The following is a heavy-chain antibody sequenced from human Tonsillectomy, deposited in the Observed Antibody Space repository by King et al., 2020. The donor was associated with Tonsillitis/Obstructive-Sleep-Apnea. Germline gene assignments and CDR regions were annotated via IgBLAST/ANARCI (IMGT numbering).Heavy chain of an antibody. CDR1: GFTFSSYA. CDR2: ISYDGSNK. V-gene: IGHV3-30*07. D-gene: IGHD2-2*01. CDR3: ARDRHIVVVPAAMYDY. Sequence: VQLVESGGGVVQPGRSLRLSCAASGFTFSSYAMHWVRQAPGKGLEVVAVISYDGSNKYYADSVKGRFTISRDNSKNTRYLQMNSLRAEDTAVYYCARDRHIVVVPAAMYDYWGQGTLVTVSS. J-gene: IGHJ4*02.